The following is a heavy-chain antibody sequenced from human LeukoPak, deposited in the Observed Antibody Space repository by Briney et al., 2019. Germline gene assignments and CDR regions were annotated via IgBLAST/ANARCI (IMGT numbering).Heavy chain of an antibody. CDR3: AKDRTVTTTPYYFDY. Sequence: GGSLRLSCAASGFTFSSYGMHWVRQAPGKGLEWVAFIRYDGSNKYYADSVKGRFAISRDNSKNTLYLQMNSLRAEDTAVYYCAKDRTVTTTPYYFDYWGQGTLVTVSS. J-gene: IGHJ4*02. V-gene: IGHV3-30*02. CDR1: GFTFSSYG. D-gene: IGHD4-17*01. CDR2: IRYDGSNK.